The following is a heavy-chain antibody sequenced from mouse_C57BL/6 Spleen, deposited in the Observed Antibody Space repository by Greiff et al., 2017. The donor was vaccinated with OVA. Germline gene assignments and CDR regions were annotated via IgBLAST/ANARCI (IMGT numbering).Heavy chain of an antibody. Sequence: QVQLQQPGAELVMPGASVKLSCKASGYTFTSYWMHWVKQRPGQGLEWIGEIDPSDSYTNYNQKFKGKSTLTVDKSSSTAYMQLSSLTSEDSAVYYCARWGYDLYFDYWGQGTTLTVSS. CDR2: IDPSDSYT. CDR3: ARWGYDLYFDY. D-gene: IGHD3-1*01. J-gene: IGHJ2*01. CDR1: GYTFTSYW. V-gene: IGHV1-69*01.